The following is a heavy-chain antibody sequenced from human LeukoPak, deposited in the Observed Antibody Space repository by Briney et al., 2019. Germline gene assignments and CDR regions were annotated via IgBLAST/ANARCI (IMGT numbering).Heavy chain of an antibody. V-gene: IGHV4-28*03. CDR3: ARDFAGYYYGMDV. Sequence: SDTLSLTCAVSGYSISSSNWWGWIRQPPGKGLEWIGYIYYSGSTYYNPSLKSRVTISVDTSKNQFPLKLSSVTAADTAVYYCARDFAGYYYGMDVWGQGTTVTVSS. CDR1: GYSISSSNW. CDR2: IYYSGST. J-gene: IGHJ6*02.